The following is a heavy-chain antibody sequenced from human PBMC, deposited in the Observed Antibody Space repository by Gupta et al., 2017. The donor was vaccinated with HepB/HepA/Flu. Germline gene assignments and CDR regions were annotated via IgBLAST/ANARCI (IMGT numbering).Heavy chain of an antibody. D-gene: IGHD3-3*01. J-gene: IGHJ4*02. CDR1: GYSFTNYW. Sequence: EVQLAQSGAEVKKPGESLKTPCRGSGYSFTNYWIGWVRQMPGKGLEWMGIIYPGDSDTRYSPSFQGQVTISDDKSISTAYLQWSSLKASDTAIYYCTRQLSYDWPVDYWGQGTLVTVSS. CDR3: TRQLSYDWPVDY. CDR2: IYPGDSDT. V-gene: IGHV5-51*01.